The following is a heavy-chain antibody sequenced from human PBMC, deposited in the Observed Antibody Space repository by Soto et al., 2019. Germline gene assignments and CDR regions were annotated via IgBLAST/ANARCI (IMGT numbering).Heavy chain of an antibody. V-gene: IGHV4-39*01. CDR3: ARLRGGIEYSSSFPQGQSWYYFDY. Sequence: SETLSLTCTVSGGSISSSSYYWGWIRQPPGKGLEWIGSIYYSGSTYYNPSLKSRVTISVDTSKNQFSLKLSSVTAADTAVYYCARLRGGIEYSSSFPQGQSWYYFDYWGQGTLVTVSS. CDR2: IYYSGST. J-gene: IGHJ4*02. D-gene: IGHD6-6*01. CDR1: GGSISSSSYY.